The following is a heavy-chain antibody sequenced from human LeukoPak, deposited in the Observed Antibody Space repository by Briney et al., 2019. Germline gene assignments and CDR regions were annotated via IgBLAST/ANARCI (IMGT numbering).Heavy chain of an antibody. D-gene: IGHD1-7*01. J-gene: IGHJ6*03. CDR1: GFTVSTNY. CDR3: ARMGLELHYYYYMDV. V-gene: IGHV3-21*01. CDR2: ISSSSSYI. Sequence: GGSLRLSCAASGFTVSTNYVSWVRQAPGKGLEWVSSISSSSSYIYYADSVKGRFTISRDNAKNSLYLQMNSLRAEDTAVYYCARMGLELHYYYYMDVWGKGTTVTVSS.